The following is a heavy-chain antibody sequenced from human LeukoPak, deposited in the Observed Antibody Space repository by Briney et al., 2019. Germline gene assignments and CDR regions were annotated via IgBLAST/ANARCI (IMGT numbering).Heavy chain of an antibody. J-gene: IGHJ4*02. CDR2: IVVGSGNT. CDR3: SRGPHWDPHFDF. CDR1: GFTFTSSA. D-gene: IGHD7-27*01. V-gene: IGHV1-58*02. Sequence: ASVKVSCKASGFTFTSSAMQWVRQARGQRLEWIGWIVVGSGNTNYAQKFQERVTITRDMSTSTAYMELSSLRSEDTAVYYCSRGPHWDPHFDFWGQGTLVTVSS.